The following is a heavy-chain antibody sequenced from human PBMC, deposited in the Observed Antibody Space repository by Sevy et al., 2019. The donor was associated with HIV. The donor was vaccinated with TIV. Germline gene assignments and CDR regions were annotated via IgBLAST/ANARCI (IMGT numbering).Heavy chain of an antibody. J-gene: IGHJ5*02. D-gene: IGHD4-17*01. Sequence: GGSLRLSCAASGFTFSSYSMNWVRQAPGKGLEWVSYISSSSSTIYYADSVKGRFTISRDNAKNSLYLEMNNLGAEDTAVYYCARVIDYGELGNWFDPWGQGTLVTVSS. V-gene: IGHV3-48*04. CDR3: ARVIDYGELGNWFDP. CDR1: GFTFSSYS. CDR2: ISSSSSTI.